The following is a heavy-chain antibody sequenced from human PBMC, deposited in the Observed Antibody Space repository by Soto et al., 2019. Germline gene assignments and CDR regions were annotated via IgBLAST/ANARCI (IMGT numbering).Heavy chain of an antibody. CDR2: AYYTSQWRY. CDR3: ARGPPDFNRGFDY. CDR1: GHSVSNKGAT. V-gene: IGHV6-1*01. Sequence: SPTVSLTCAISGHSVSNKGATWNWIRQSPSRALEWLGRAYYTSQWRYDYATSVRSRISINPDTSSNQFSLQLYSVTPPDPALYYCARGPPDFNRGFDYGHQGILVAASS. J-gene: IGHJ4*02.